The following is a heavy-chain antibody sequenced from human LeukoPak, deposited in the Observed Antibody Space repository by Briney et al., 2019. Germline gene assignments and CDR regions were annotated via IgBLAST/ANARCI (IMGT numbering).Heavy chain of an antibody. CDR1: GYSFTSYW. Sequence: GESLQISCKGSGYSFTSYWIGWVRQMPGKGLEWMGIIYPGDSDTRYSPSFQGLVTISADKSISTAYLQWSSLKASDTAMYYCARLRYCSGGSCYGDYWGQGTLVTVSS. J-gene: IGHJ4*02. CDR3: ARLRYCSGGSCYGDY. CDR2: IYPGDSDT. D-gene: IGHD2-15*01. V-gene: IGHV5-51*01.